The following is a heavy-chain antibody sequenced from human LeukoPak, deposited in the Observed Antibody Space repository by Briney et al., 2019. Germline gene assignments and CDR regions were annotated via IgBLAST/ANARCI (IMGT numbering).Heavy chain of an antibody. CDR2: ISWNSGSI. V-gene: IGHV3-9*01. CDR1: GFTFDDYA. Sequence: PGGSLRLSCAASGFTFDDYAMHWVRQAPGKGLEWVSGISWNSGSIGYADSVKGRFTISRDNAKNSLYLQMNRLRAEDTALYYCAKDISYSSGQEGCFDYWGQGTLVTVSS. CDR3: AKDISYSSGQEGCFDY. D-gene: IGHD6-19*01. J-gene: IGHJ4*02.